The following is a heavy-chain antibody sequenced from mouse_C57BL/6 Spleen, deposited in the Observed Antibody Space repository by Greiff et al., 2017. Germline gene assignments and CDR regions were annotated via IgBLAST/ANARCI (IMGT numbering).Heavy chain of an antibody. D-gene: IGHD1-1*01. J-gene: IGHJ1*03. CDR3: ARAYGRDWYFDV. V-gene: IGHV1-59*01. CDR2: IDPSDSYT. Sequence: QVQLQQPGAELVRPGTSVKLSCKASGYTFTSYWMHWVKQRPGQGLEWIGVIDPSDSYTNYNQKFKGKATLTVDTSSSTAYMQLSSLTSEDSAVYYCARAYGRDWYFDVWGTGTTVTVSS. CDR1: GYTFTSYW.